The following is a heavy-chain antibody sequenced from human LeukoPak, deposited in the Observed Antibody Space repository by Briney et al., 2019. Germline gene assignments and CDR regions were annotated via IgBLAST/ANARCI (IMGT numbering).Heavy chain of an antibody. D-gene: IGHD2-21*01. CDR3: TKDPAYGQFLWGNDY. V-gene: IGHV3-30*02. CDR2: IRNDGSDK. Sequence: GGSLRLSCAASGFIFSTYGMHWVRQAPGKGLEWVAFIRNDGSDKYYGVSVKGRFTISRDNSKNTMYLQMNSLRPEDTALYYCTKDPAYGQFLWGNDYWGQGILVTVSS. CDR1: GFIFSTYG. J-gene: IGHJ4*02.